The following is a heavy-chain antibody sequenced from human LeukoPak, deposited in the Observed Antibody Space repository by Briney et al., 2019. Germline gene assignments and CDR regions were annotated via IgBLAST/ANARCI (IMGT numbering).Heavy chain of an antibody. CDR2: VHLDGRT. V-gene: IGHV4-4*02. D-gene: IGHD6-25*01. Sequence: PSEPLSLTCGVSGGSVSSTNWWTWIRQPPGKGLEWIGEVHLDGRTNFNPSLKSRLTMSVDLSENHVSLKLTSVTAADTAVYYCAREGGFYRPLDYSGQGTLVTVSS. CDR1: GGSVSSTNW. J-gene: IGHJ4*02. CDR3: AREGGFYRPLDY.